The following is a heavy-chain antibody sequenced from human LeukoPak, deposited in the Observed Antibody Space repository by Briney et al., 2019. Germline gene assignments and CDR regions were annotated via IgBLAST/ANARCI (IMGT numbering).Heavy chain of an antibody. CDR2: TSSSDDGT. Sequence: GGSLRLSCAASGFPLSSYAMSWVRQVPGKGLEWVSATSSSDDGTYHADSVRGRFTIYRDNFRNTLYLQMNRLRVEDAALYFCARVVGASHHTVDYWGQGALVTVSS. J-gene: IGHJ4*02. D-gene: IGHD1-26*01. V-gene: IGHV3-23*01. CDR1: GFPLSSYA. CDR3: ARVVGASHHTVDY.